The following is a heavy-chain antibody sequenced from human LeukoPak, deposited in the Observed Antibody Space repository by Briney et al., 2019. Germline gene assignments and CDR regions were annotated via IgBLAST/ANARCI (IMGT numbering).Heavy chain of an antibody. Sequence: SETLSLTCAFYGESFSGYHWSWIRQPPGKGLEWIGEIYHTGSTNYNPSLRSRVTISVDTSKNQFSLKMSTVTAADTAVYYCARKGGGQLVNTRRWFDPWGQGTLVTVSS. J-gene: IGHJ5*02. CDR2: IYHTGST. D-gene: IGHD1-26*01. CDR3: ARKGGGQLVNTRRWFDP. V-gene: IGHV4-34*01. CDR1: GESFSGYH.